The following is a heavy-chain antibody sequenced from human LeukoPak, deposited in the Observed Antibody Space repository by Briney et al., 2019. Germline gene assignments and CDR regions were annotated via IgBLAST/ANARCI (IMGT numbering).Heavy chain of an antibody. Sequence: SETLSLTCTVSGGSISSGSYHWSWIRQPAGKGLEWIGRIYTSGSTNYNPSLKSRVTISVDTSKNQFSLKLSSVTAADTAVYYCARIVDTAMVYYYYGMDVWGQGTTVTVSS. CDR3: ARIVDTAMVYYYYGMDV. J-gene: IGHJ6*02. D-gene: IGHD5-18*01. V-gene: IGHV4-61*02. CDR2: IYTSGST. CDR1: GGSISSGSYH.